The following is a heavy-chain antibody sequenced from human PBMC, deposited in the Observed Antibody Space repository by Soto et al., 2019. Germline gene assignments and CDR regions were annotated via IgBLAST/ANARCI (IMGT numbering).Heavy chain of an antibody. D-gene: IGHD6-13*01. V-gene: IGHV4-39*01. CDR1: GGSISSSSYY. Sequence: SATLSLTCTVSGGSISSSSYYWGWIRQPPGKGLEWIGSIYYSGSTYYNPSLKSRVTISVDTSKNQFSLKLSSVTAADTAVYYCARQELSSSWHFYYYYGMDVWGQGTTVTVSS. J-gene: IGHJ6*02. CDR3: ARQELSSSWHFYYYYGMDV. CDR2: IYYSGST.